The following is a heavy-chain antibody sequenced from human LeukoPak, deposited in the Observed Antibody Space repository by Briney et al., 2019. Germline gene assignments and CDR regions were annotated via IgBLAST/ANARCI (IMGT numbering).Heavy chain of an antibody. CDR1: GFTFSSYA. CDR3: AKRYSSGWYYFDY. J-gene: IGHJ4*02. D-gene: IGHD6-19*01. V-gene: IGHV3-23*01. CDR2: ISGSGGST. Sequence: GGSLRLSCAASGFTFSSYAMSWVRQAPGKGLEWVSAISGSGGSTYYADSVKGRFTISRDNSKNTLYLQMNSLRAEDTAVYHCAKRYSSGWYYFDYWGQGTLVTVSS.